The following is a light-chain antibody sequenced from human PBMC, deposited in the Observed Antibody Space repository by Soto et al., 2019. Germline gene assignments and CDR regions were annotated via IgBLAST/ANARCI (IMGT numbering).Light chain of an antibody. V-gene: IGLV2-14*03. CDR2: DVN. J-gene: IGLJ3*02. Sequence: QSALTQPASVSGSPGQSIAISCTGTSSDIGGYNFVSWYQQHPGKAPKLILYDVNLRPSGVSNRFSGSKSGNTASLTISGLQAEDEADYYCSSYSSSTLVVFGGGTKRTVL. CDR1: SSDIGGYNF. CDR3: SSYSSSTLVV.